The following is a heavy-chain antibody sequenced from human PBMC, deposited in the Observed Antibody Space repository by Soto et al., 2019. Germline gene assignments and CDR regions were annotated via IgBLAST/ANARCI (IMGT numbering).Heavy chain of an antibody. CDR1: GFTFSSYG. V-gene: IGHV3-33*01. CDR3: ARELYYDSSGYGVDV. J-gene: IGHJ6*02. Sequence: PGGSLRLSCAASGFTFSSYGMHLVRQAPGKGLGWVAVIWYDGSNKYYADSVKGRFTISRDNSKNTLYLQMNSLRAEDTAVYYCARELYYDSSGYGVDVWGQGTTVTV. CDR2: IWYDGSNK. D-gene: IGHD3-22*01.